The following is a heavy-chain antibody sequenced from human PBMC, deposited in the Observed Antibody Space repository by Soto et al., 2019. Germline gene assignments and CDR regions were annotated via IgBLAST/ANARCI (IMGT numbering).Heavy chain of an antibody. CDR2: ISAYNGNT. J-gene: IGHJ4*02. V-gene: IGHV1-18*01. D-gene: IGHD2-15*01. CDR1: GYTFTSYG. CDR3: AREDIVVVVAATEYYFDY. Sequence: ASVKVSCKASGYTFTSYGISWVRQAPGQGLEWMGWISAYNGNTNYAQKLQGRVTMTTDTSTSTAYMELRSLRSDDTAVYYCAREDIVVVVAATEYYFDYWGQGTLVTVSS.